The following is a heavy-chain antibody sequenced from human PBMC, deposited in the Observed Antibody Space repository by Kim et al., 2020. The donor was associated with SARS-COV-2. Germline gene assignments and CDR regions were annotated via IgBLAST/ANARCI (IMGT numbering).Heavy chain of an antibody. J-gene: IGHJ5*02. CDR3: ALRAVRGRNWWAP. CDR1: GFSLTTTGVG. CDR2: IYWDDDK. D-gene: IGHD6-19*01. V-gene: IGHV2-5*02. Sequence: SGPTLVNPTQTLTLTCTFSGFSLTTTGVGVGWIRQPPGKALDWLPVIYWDDDKRYSPSLQNRLTITKDTSKNQVVLTMTNVDSVDTATYYCALRAVRGRNWWAPWGQVTLVTVSS.